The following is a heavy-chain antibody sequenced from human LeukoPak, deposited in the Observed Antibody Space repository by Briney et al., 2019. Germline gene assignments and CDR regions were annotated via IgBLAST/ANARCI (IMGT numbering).Heavy chain of an antibody. Sequence: ASVKVSCKASGYTFTSYGISWVRQAPGQGLEWMGWISAYDGKTNYAQKLQGRVTMTTDTSTSTAYMELRSLRSDDTAVYYCARTYYYDSSGYLPPTAYYYYYMDVWGKGTTVTISS. CDR2: ISAYDGKT. J-gene: IGHJ6*03. V-gene: IGHV1-18*01. CDR1: GYTFTSYG. D-gene: IGHD3-22*01. CDR3: ARTYYYDSSGYLPPTAYYYYYMDV.